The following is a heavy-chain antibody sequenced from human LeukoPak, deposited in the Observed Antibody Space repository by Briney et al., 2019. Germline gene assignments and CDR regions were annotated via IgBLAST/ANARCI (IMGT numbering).Heavy chain of an antibody. CDR3: AKDGGLWVSAHWGDS. CDR2: ITTSDGNT. V-gene: IGHV3-23*01. J-gene: IGHJ4*02. CDR1: GFTFSSYT. Sequence: GGSLRLSCAASGFTFSSYTMRWVRQAPGKGLEWVSTITTSDGNTYYADSGKGRFTVSRDNSKNTLYLQMNSLRAEDTAVYYCAKDGGLWVSAHWGDSWGRGTLVTVSS. D-gene: IGHD7-27*01.